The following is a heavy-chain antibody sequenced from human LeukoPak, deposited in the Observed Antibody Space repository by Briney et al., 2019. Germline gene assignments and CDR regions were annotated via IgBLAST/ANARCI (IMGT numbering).Heavy chain of an antibody. CDR2: IYYSGST. CDR3: ARALPGYYGSGSYYSVAIWFDP. Sequence: PSETLSLTCTVSGGSISSTSYYWGWIRQPPGKGLEWIGSIYYSGSTSYNPSLKSRVTISVDTSKNQFSLKLSSVTAADTAVYYCARALPGYYGSGSYYSVAIWFDPWGQGTRVTVSS. D-gene: IGHD3-10*01. J-gene: IGHJ5*02. CDR1: GGSISSTSYY. V-gene: IGHV4-39*01.